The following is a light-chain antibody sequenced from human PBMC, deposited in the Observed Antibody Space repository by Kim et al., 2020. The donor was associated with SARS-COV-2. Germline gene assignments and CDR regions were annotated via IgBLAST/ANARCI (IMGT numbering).Light chain of an antibody. CDR3: QLRSNWPPYT. J-gene: IGKJ2*01. CDR1: QSVSSSN. CDR2: DAS. V-gene: IGKV3-11*01. Sequence: EIVLTQSPATLSLSPGEGATLSCRASQSVSSSNLAWYQQKPGQAPRLLIYDASKRATDVAARFSGSGSGTDFTLTISRIEPEDFAVYYCQLRSNWPPYTFGQGTKLEI.